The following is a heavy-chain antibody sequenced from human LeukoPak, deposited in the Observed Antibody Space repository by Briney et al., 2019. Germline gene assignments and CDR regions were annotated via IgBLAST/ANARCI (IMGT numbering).Heavy chain of an antibody. D-gene: IGHD6-19*01. CDR3: AKNSGYSSGWYDY. Sequence: GGSLRLSCAASGFTFDDYAMHWVRQAPGKGLEWASGISWNSGSIGYADSVKGRFTISRDNAKNSLYLQMNSLRAEDTALYYCAKNSGYSSGWYDYWGQGTLVTVSS. CDR1: GFTFDDYA. CDR2: ISWNSGSI. V-gene: IGHV3-9*01. J-gene: IGHJ4*02.